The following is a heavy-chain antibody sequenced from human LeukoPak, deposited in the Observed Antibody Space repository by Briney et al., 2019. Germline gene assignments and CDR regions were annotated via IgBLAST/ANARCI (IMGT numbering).Heavy chain of an antibody. CDR1: GGSFSGYY. CDR3: ARLYYDILTGYYKGLDY. D-gene: IGHD3-9*01. J-gene: IGHJ4*02. CDR2: INHSGST. Sequence: SETLSLTCAVYGGSFSGYYWSWIRQPPGKGLEWIGEINHSGSTNYNPSLKSRVTISVDTSKNQFSLNLSSVTAADTAVYYCARLYYDILTGYYKGLDYWGQGTLVTVSS. V-gene: IGHV4-34*01.